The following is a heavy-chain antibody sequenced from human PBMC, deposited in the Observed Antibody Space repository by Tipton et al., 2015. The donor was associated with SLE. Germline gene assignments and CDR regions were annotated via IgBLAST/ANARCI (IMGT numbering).Heavy chain of an antibody. Sequence: TLSLTCTVSGGSISSGSYYWSWIRQPAGKGLEWIGHIYTSGSTNYNPSLKSRVTISVDTSKNQFSLKLSSVTAADTAVYYCARTKGFTMVQGVRPGEAFDIWGQGTMVTVSS. J-gene: IGHJ3*02. CDR2: IYTSGST. CDR3: ARTKGFTMVQGVRPGEAFDI. CDR1: GGSISSGSYY. V-gene: IGHV4-61*09. D-gene: IGHD3-10*01.